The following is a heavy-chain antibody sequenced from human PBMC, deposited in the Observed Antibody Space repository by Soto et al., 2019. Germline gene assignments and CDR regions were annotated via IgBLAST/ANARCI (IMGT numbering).Heavy chain of an antibody. V-gene: IGHV3-7*01. CDR1: GFTFGSYW. Sequence: GGSLRLSSGASGFTFGSYWMSWVRQAAGEGLEWVANIKQDGSEKYYVDSVKGRFPISRDNAKNSLYLQMNSLRAEDTAVYYCARDLGRYYDFWSGYYSGDYYYYGMDVWGQGTTVTVSS. J-gene: IGHJ6*02. CDR2: IKQDGSEK. CDR3: ARDLGRYYDFWSGYYSGDYYYYGMDV. D-gene: IGHD3-3*01.